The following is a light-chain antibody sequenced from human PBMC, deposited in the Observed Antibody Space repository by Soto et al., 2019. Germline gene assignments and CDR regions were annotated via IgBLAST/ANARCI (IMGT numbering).Light chain of an antibody. CDR1: SRDVGSYNF. Sequence: QSVLTQPASVSGSPGQSIAISCTGTSRDVGSYNFVSWYQQHPGKNLKLIISEVSKRPSGVSTRFSGSKSGNTASLTITGLQAEDEADYYCCSYAGSNWVFGGGTKLTVL. CDR2: EVS. CDR3: CSYAGSNWV. J-gene: IGLJ3*02. V-gene: IGLV2-23*02.